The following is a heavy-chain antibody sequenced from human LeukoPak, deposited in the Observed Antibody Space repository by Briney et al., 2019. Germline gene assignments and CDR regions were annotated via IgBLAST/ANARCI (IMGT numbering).Heavy chain of an antibody. CDR2: IYYSGST. CDR1: GGSISSSSYY. CDR3: ARHSALYGSGSLPFDY. Sequence: SETLSLTCTVSGGSISSSSYYWGWIRQPPGKGLEWIGSIYYSGSTNYNPSLKGRVTISVDTSKNQFSLKLSSVTAADTAVYYCARHSALYGSGSLPFDYWGQGTLVTVSS. D-gene: IGHD3-10*01. J-gene: IGHJ4*02. V-gene: IGHV4-39*01.